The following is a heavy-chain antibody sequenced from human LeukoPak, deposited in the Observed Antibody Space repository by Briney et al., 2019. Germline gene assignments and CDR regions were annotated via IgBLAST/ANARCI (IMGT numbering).Heavy chain of an antibody. CDR1: AYSFTSYC. Sequence: GESLKISCKGSAYSFTSYCIGWVRQMPGKGLEWLGIIYPGDSDTRYSPSFQGEVTISADKSISTDYLQWSSLKASDTAMYYCARRVGYSNYYFDYWGQGTLVTVSS. CDR2: IYPGDSDT. J-gene: IGHJ4*02. V-gene: IGHV5-51*01. CDR3: ARRVGYSNYYFDY. D-gene: IGHD4-11*01.